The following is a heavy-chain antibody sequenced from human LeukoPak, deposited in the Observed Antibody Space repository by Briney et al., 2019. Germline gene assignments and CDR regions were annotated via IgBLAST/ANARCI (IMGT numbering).Heavy chain of an antibody. Sequence: GGSLRLCCAASGFTFTIYAIHWVRQAPGKGLEWVAVTDGSNTFYADSVKGRFSLSSDNSKNTLYLQMNSLRAEDTAVYYCAKDLIAGPPDYFDYWGQGALVTVSS. CDR1: GFTFTIYA. J-gene: IGHJ4*02. CDR2: TDGSNT. D-gene: IGHD1-14*01. V-gene: IGHV3-30-3*01. CDR3: AKDLIAGPPDYFDY.